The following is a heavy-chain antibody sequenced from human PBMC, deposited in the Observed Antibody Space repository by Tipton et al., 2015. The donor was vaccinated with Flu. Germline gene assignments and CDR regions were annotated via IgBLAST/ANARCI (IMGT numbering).Heavy chain of an antibody. CDR2: IWYDGSNK. Sequence: SLRLSCAASGFTFSSYGMHWVRQAPGKGLEWVAVIWYDGSNKYYADSVKGRFTISRDNSKNTLYLQMNSLRAEDTAVYYCARGEGVLYYYYYYMDVWGKGTTVTVSS. CDR1: GFTFSSYG. V-gene: IGHV3-33*08. CDR3: ARGEGVLYYYYYYMDV. J-gene: IGHJ6*03. D-gene: IGHD2-8*01.